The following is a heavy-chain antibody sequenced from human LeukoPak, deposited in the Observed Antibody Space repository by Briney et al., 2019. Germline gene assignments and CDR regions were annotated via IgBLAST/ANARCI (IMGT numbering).Heavy chain of an antibody. CDR2: FDPEDSET. CDR3: AREVLSYYYGSGSYFQTPFDY. D-gene: IGHD3-10*01. CDR1: GYTLKEIS. V-gene: IGHV1-24*01. Sequence: ASVKVSCKVSGYTLKEISIQWVRQAPGKGLEWMGGFDPEDSETIYAQKFQGRVTMTEDISTDTAYMELRNLRSEDTAVYYCAREVLSYYYGSGSYFQTPFDYWGQGTLVTVSS. J-gene: IGHJ4*02.